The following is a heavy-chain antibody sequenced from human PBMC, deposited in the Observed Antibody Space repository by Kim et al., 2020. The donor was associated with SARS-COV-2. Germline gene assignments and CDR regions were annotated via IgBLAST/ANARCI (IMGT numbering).Heavy chain of an antibody. CDR2: INYSGST. CDR3: ASSYYYDSSGYYYGYYYYGMDV. J-gene: IGHJ6*02. V-gene: IGHV4-34*01. D-gene: IGHD3-22*01. Sequence: SETLSLTCTVSGGSISGYYWSWIRQPPGKGLEWIGEINYSGSTNYNPSLKSRVTISVDTSKNQFSLKLSSVTAADTAVYYCASSYYYDSSGYYYGYYYYGMDVWGQGTTVTVSS. CDR1: GGSISGYY.